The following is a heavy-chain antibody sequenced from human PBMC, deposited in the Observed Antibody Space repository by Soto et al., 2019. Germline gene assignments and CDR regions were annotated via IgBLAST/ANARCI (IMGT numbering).Heavy chain of an antibody. V-gene: IGHV4-34*01. CDR3: ARGKPNLRVSEHYIQRWLQPYYYYYGMDV. J-gene: IGHJ6*02. Sequence: SETLSLTCAVYGGSFSGYYWSWIRQPPGKGLEWIGEINHSGSTNYNPSLKSRVTISVDTSKNQFSLKLSSVTAADTAVYYCARGKPNLRVSEHYIQRWLQPYYYYYGMDVWGHGTTVTVSS. D-gene: IGHD5-18*01. CDR2: INHSGST. CDR1: GGSFSGYY.